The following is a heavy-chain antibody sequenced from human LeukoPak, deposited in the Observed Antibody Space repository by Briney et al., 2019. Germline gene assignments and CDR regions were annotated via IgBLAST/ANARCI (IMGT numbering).Heavy chain of an antibody. CDR1: GFTFSSYW. CDR3: VRESHYYGSGSYSPFDY. J-gene: IGHJ4*02. D-gene: IGHD3-10*01. Sequence: QPGGSLRLSCAASGFTFSSYWMYWVRQAPGKGLVWVSRINRDGSSTSYADSVKGRFTISRDNAKNTLSLQMNSLRAEDTAVYYCVRESHYYGSGSYSPFDYWGQGTLVTVSS. CDR2: INRDGSST. V-gene: IGHV3-74*01.